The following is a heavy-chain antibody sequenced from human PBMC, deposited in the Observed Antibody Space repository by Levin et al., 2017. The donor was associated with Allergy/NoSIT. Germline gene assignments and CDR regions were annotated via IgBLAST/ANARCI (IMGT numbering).Heavy chain of an antibody. CDR2: IYFSGTT. J-gene: IGHJ4*02. CDR1: GGSIGSYY. CDR3: ARDPAIAARRGCFDY. V-gene: IGHV4-59*01. D-gene: IGHD6-6*01. Sequence: PSEALSLTCTVSGGSIGSYYWSWIRQPPGKGLEWIGYIYFSGTTNYNPSLKSRVTISVDTSKNQFSLKLSSVTAADTAVYYCARDPAIAARRGCFDYWGQGNLVTVSS.